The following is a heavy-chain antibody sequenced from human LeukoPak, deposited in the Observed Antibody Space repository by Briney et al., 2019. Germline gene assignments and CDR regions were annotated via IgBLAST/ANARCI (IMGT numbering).Heavy chain of an antibody. CDR3: TQGGTKAYS. Sequence: PGGSLRLSCAASGFTFKSFAMNWVRQAPGKGLEWVGRIKSKTDGGTTDYVAPVKGRFTISRDDSENTLSLQMNSLKIEDTAVYYCTQGGTKAYSWGQGTLVTVSS. CDR1: GFTFKSFA. J-gene: IGHJ4*02. CDR2: IKSKTDGGTT. D-gene: IGHD3-16*01. V-gene: IGHV3-15*01.